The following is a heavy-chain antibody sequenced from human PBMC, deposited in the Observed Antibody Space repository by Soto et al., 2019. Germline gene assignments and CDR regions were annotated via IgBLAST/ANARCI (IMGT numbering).Heavy chain of an antibody. CDR2: IYYSGNT. D-gene: IGHD3-16*01. Sequence: QVQLQESGPGLVKPSETLSLTCTVSGGSVSSGSYYWSWIRQPPGKGLEWIGYIYYSGNTNYNPSLKRPVSISGETSKYQFSLKLKSVTSADTEVYYCARGLRRLDCWGQGTLVNVSS. V-gene: IGHV4-61*01. CDR1: GGSVSSGSYY. CDR3: ARGLRRLDC. J-gene: IGHJ4*02.